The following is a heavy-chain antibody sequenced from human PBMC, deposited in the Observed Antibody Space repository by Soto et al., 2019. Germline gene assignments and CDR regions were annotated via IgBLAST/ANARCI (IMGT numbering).Heavy chain of an antibody. Sequence: GGSLRLSCAASGFIFSSYNMHWVRQAPGKGLEYVSAISSDGGSTYYANSVKGRFTVSRDNSKNTLYLQMNSLRAEDTAVYYCAKDHVLARSIVGATNYFDYWGQGTLVTVSS. D-gene: IGHD1-26*01. CDR3: AKDHVLARSIVGATNYFDY. CDR1: GFIFSSYN. V-gene: IGHV3-64*01. J-gene: IGHJ4*02. CDR2: ISSDGGST.